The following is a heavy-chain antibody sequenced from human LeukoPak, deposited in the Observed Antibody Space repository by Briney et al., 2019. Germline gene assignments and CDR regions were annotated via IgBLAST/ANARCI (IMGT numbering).Heavy chain of an antibody. V-gene: IGHV3-23*01. CDR1: GFTFTDFA. J-gene: IGHJ4*02. CDR2: IGGGGTNT. CDR3: AKDARGYHRPIDH. D-gene: IGHD3-22*01. Sequence: GGSLRLSCAASGFTFTDFAMNWVRQAPGKGLEWVSGIGGGGTNTDYADSVKGRFTISRDNSKNTLTLQMSSLRADDTAVYFCAKDARGYHRPIDHWGQGILVTVSA.